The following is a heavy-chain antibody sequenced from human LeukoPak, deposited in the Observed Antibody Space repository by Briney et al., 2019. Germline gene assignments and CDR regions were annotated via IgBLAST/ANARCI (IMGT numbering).Heavy chain of an antibody. D-gene: IGHD6-13*01. CDR3: ARGYRYSSSPDY. V-gene: IGHV4-34*01. Sequence: SETLSLTCAVYGGSFSGYYWSWIRQPLGKGLEWIGEINHSGSTNYNPSLKSRVTISVDTSKNQFSLKLSSVTAADTAVYYCARGYRYSSSPDYWGQGTLVTVSS. CDR2: INHSGST. J-gene: IGHJ4*02. CDR1: GGSFSGYY.